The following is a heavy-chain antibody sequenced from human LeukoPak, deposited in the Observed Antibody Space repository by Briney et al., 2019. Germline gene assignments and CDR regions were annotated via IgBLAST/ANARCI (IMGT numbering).Heavy chain of an antibody. CDR2: IKQDGSEK. D-gene: IGHD4-11*01. Sequence: PGGSLRLSCAASEFTFSSYWMGWVRQAPGKGLEWVADIKQDGSEKYYVDSVKGRFTISRDNAKNSLYLQMNSLRAEDTAVYYCAREITTNWFDPWGQGTLVTVSS. V-gene: IGHV3-7*01. CDR3: AREITTNWFDP. CDR1: EFTFSSYW. J-gene: IGHJ5*02.